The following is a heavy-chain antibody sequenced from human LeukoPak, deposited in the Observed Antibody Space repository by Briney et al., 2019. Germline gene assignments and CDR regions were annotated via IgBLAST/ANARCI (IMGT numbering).Heavy chain of an antibody. CDR2: IDWDDDK. V-gene: IGHV2-70*11. CDR1: GFSLSDRGMW. J-gene: IGHJ4*02. Sequence: SGPALVKPTQTLTLTCTFSGFSLSDRGMWVSWIRQSPGKAPECLARIDWDDDKYYNTSLKTRLTISKDTSTNQVVLTMTNMDPADTATYYCARSGFYYDRSGYYPQYFDYWGQGILVSVSS. CDR3: ARSGFYYDRSGYYPQYFDY. D-gene: IGHD3-22*01.